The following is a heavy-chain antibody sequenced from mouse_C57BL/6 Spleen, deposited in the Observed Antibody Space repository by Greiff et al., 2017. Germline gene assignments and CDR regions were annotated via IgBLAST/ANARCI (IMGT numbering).Heavy chain of an antibody. CDR2: INYAGSSH. D-gene: IGHD2-5*01. CDR3: ARGYSKGLLAVDY. J-gene: IGHJ4*01. V-gene: IGHV5-16*01. Sequence: EVKLMESEGGLVQPGSSMKLSCTASGFTFSDYYMAWVRQVPEKGLEWVANINYAGSSHYYLDSLKSRFIISRDNAKNILYLQMSSLKAEDTATYYCARGYSKGLLAVDYWGQGTSVTVSS. CDR1: GFTFSDYY.